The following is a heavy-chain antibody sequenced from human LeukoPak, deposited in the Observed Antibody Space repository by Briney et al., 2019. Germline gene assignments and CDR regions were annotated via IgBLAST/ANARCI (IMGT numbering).Heavy chain of an antibody. Sequence: PSETLSLTCTVSGGSISNSRNYWAWIRQPPGRGLEWIGTIHYSGRTYYNAALKSRLIISIATSKSRFSLTLSSVAAADTAVYYCANLISPGWFDPWGQGTLVTVSS. CDR1: GGSISNSRNY. CDR2: IHYSGRT. J-gene: IGHJ5*02. CDR3: ANLISPGWFDP. V-gene: IGHV4-39*07. D-gene: IGHD2-15*01.